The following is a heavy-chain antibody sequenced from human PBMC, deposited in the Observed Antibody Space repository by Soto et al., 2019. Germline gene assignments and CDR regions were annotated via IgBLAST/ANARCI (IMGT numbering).Heavy chain of an antibody. V-gene: IGHV3-21*06. CDR2: ISGSSSYI. CDR1: GFTFRSYS. J-gene: IGHJ4*02. CDR3: ARDGHDILTDFDC. D-gene: IGHD3-9*01. Sequence: PGGSLRLSCGASGFTFRSYSMNWVRQAPGKGLEWVSSISGSSSYIYYADSVKGRFTISRDNAKNSLYLQMNSLRAEDTAVYYCARDGHDILTDFDCWGQGTLVTVCS.